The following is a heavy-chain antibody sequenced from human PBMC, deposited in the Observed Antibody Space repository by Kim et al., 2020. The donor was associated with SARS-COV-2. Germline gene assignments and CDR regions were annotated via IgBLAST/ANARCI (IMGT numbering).Heavy chain of an antibody. D-gene: IGHD6-13*01. J-gene: IGHJ5*02. CDR3: ARHAGIWGYSSSWGLFDP. CDR2: IYYSGST. Sequence: SETLSLTCTVSGGSISSSSYYWGWIRQPPGKGLEWIGSIYYSGSTYYNPSLKSRVTISVDTSKNQFSLKLSSVTAADTAVYYCARHAGIWGYSSSWGLFDPWGQGTLVTVSS. V-gene: IGHV4-39*01. CDR1: GGSISSSSYY.